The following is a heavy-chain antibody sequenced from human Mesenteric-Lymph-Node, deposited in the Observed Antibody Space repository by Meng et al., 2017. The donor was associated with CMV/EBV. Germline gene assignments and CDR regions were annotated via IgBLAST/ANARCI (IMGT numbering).Heavy chain of an antibody. V-gene: IGHV3-7*01. J-gene: IGHJ3*02. Sequence: GESLKISCAASGFIFSNYWMSWVRRAPGKGLEWVANIKQDGSDNYYVDSVKGRFTISRDNAKNSLYLQMSSLRAEDTAVYYCASWVVPAAPGAFDIWGQGTMVTVSS. CDR1: GFIFSNYW. CDR2: IKQDGSDN. D-gene: IGHD2-2*01. CDR3: ASWVVPAAPGAFDI.